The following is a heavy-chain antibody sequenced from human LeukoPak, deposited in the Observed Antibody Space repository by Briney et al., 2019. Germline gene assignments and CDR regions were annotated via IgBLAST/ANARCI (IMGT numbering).Heavy chain of an antibody. Sequence: SETLSPTCTVSGGSTSSGSYYWGRIRQPPGKGLEWIGEIIHSESTTYNPSLKSRVTISLDTSKKQFSLNLKSVTAADTAIYYCARGMVLDSWGQGTLVTVSS. CDR2: IIHSEST. CDR3: ARGMVLDS. CDR1: GGSTSSGSYY. D-gene: IGHD3-10*01. V-gene: IGHV4-39*07. J-gene: IGHJ4*02.